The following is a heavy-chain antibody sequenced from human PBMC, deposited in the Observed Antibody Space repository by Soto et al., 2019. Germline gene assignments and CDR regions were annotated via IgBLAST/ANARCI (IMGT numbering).Heavy chain of an antibody. Sequence: QVQLVESGGGVVQPGRSLRLSCAASGFTFSSYGMHWVRQAPGKGLEWVAVISYDGSNKYYADSVKGRFTISRDNSKNTLYLQTNSLRAEDTAVYYCAIAGYYYYGMDVWGQGTTVTVSS. CDR1: GFTFSSYG. CDR3: AIAGYYYYGMDV. J-gene: IGHJ6*02. V-gene: IGHV3-30*03. CDR2: ISYDGSNK.